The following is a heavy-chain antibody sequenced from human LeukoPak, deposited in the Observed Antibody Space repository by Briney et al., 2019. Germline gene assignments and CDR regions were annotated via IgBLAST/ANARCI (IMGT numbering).Heavy chain of an antibody. Sequence: RASVKVSCKASGYTFINHWMHWVRQAPGQGLEWVGLINPTGTATLYAQKFQGRITLTRDMSATTDYMELSSLRSEDTAVYYCAREMYSSSWGGFDYWGQGTLVTVSS. CDR1: GYTFINHW. CDR3: AREMYSSSWGGFDY. D-gene: IGHD6-13*01. J-gene: IGHJ4*02. V-gene: IGHV1-46*01. CDR2: INPTGTAT.